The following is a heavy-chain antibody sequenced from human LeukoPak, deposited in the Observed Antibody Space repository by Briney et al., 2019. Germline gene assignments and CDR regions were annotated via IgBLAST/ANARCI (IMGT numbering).Heavy chain of an antibody. V-gene: IGHV4-59*12. CDR3: ARTPKTKNWFDP. Sequence: SETLSLTCTVSGGSISSYYWSWIRQPPGKGLEWIGSIYYSGSTYYNPSLKSRVTISVDTSKNQFSLKLSSVTAADTAVYYCARTPKTKNWFDPWGQGTLVTVSS. CDR2: IYYSGST. J-gene: IGHJ5*02. CDR1: GGSISSYY.